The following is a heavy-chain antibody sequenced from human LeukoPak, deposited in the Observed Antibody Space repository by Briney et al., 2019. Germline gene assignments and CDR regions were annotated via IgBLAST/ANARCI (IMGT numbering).Heavy chain of an antibody. CDR1: GFTFRSYS. V-gene: IGHV3-21*01. CDR2: IDPSSTYI. CDR3: ARAPTVLVGYCSSSSCQADY. Sequence: PGGSLRLSCAASGFTFRSYSMNWVRQAPGKGLEWVSAIDPSSTYIYYADSVKGRFTISRDNAENSLYLQMNSLRVEDTAVYYCARAPTVLVGYCSSSSCQADYWGQGTLVTVSS. D-gene: IGHD2-2*01. J-gene: IGHJ4*02.